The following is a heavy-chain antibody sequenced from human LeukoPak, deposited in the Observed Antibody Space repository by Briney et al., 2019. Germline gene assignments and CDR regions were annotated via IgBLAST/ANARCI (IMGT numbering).Heavy chain of an antibody. CDR2: IIPIFGTA. J-gene: IGHJ6*03. V-gene: IGHV1-69*06. D-gene: IGHD3-3*01. CDR3: ARDGYYDFWSGYKTMDV. Sequence: SVKVSCKASGYTFTGYYMHWVRHAPVQGLGWMGGIIPIFGTANYAQKFQSRVTITADKSTSTAYMELSSLRSEDTAVYYCARDGYYDFWSGYKTMDVWGKGTTVTVSS. CDR1: GYTFTGYY.